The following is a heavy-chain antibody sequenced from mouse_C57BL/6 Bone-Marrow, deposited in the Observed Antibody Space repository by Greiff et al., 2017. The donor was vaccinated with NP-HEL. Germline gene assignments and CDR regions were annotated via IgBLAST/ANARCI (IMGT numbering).Heavy chain of an antibody. J-gene: IGHJ2*01. V-gene: IGHV1-63*01. Sequence: VQLQESGAELVRPGTSVKMSCKASGYTFTNYWIGWAKQRPGHGLEWIGDIYPGGGYTNYNEKFKGKATLTADKSASTAYMQFSSLTSEDSAIYYCARVTTVVVDYWGQGTTLTVSS. D-gene: IGHD1-1*01. CDR2: IYPGGGYT. CDR1: GYTFTNYW. CDR3: ARVTTVVVDY.